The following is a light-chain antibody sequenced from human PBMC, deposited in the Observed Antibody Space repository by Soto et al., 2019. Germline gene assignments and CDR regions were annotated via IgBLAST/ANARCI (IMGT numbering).Light chain of an antibody. CDR3: QQYSVYWT. J-gene: IGKJ1*01. V-gene: IGKV1-5*02. Sequence: DIQMTQSPSSLSASVGDRVTIICRASQSVSTRLACDQQKPGKAPKVLIYDASSWAGGVPSRFTGSGSGTEFTLTINSLQPDDFATYYCQQYSVYWTFGQGTKVDIK. CDR2: DAS. CDR1: QSVSTR.